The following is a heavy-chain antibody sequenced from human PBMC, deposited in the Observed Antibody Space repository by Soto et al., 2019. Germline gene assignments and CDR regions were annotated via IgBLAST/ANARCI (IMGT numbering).Heavy chain of an antibody. CDR2: LYYVGNA. CDR3: ARVPYDGSGGDGPYFFDY. CDR1: GDSITKRVYY. D-gene: IGHD3-22*01. Sequence: SETLSLTCTVSGDSITKRVYYWAWVRQTPGKGLEWIASLYYVGNAYYNPSLQSRVTISVDASKNQFSLELQSVTAADSAVYYCARVPYDGSGGDGPYFFDYWGQGTRGTVAS. V-gene: IGHV4-39*01. J-gene: IGHJ4*02.